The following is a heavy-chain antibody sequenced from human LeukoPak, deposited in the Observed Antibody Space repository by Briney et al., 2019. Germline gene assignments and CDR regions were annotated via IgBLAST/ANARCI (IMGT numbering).Heavy chain of an antibody. V-gene: IGHV3-48*02. CDR1: GFTFSSYS. CDR3: ARERPGGNYFDY. Sequence: PGGSLRLSCAASGFTFSSYSMNWVRQAPGKGLEWVSYISSSNSTIYYADSVKGRFTISRDNAKNSLYLQMNSLRDEDTAVYYCARERPGGNYFDYWGQGTLVTVSS. CDR2: ISSSNSTI. J-gene: IGHJ4*02.